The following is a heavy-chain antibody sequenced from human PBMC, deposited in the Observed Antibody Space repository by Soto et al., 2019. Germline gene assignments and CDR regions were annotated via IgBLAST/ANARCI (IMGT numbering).Heavy chain of an antibody. CDR2: IKPNSGGA. D-gene: IGHD3-16*01. J-gene: IGHJ4*02. Sequence: QVRLVQSGAEVRKPGASVKVSCKASGYTFNDYYIHWVRQAPGQGLEWMGWIKPNSGGAKFAQKFQGRVTMTRDTSMNTAYMELSRLTYDDTALYYCARDPGEVFFDYWGQGTLVSVSS. CDR3: ARDPGEVFFDY. CDR1: GYTFNDYY. V-gene: IGHV1-2*02.